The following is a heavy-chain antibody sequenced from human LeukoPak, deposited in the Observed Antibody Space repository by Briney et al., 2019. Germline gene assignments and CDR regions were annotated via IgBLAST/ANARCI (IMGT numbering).Heavy chain of an antibody. CDR1: GFAVSSNY. D-gene: IGHD3-10*01. CDR3: AKLKGWYGEGYFDY. CDR2: IYSDGRT. Sequence: PGGSLRLSCAASGFAVSSNYMSWVRQAPGKGLEWVSVIYSDGRTYYADSVKGRLTISRDISKNTLFLQMTSLRAEDTAVYYCAKLKGWYGEGYFDYWGQGTLVTVSS. J-gene: IGHJ4*02. V-gene: IGHV3-53*01.